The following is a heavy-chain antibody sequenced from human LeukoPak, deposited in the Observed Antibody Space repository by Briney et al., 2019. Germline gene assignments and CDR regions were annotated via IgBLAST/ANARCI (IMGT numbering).Heavy chain of an antibody. CDR3: ARGRITGSHDWFDP. CDR1: GYTFTRYD. V-gene: IGHV1-8*03. Sequence: ASVKVSCKTSGYTFTRYDMNWVRQATGQGLEWMGWMNPNNGNTGYTQKFQGRVTITRNTSISTAYMELSSLRSEDTAVYYCARGRITGSHDWFDPWGQGTLVTVSS. CDR2: MNPNNGNT. J-gene: IGHJ5*02. D-gene: IGHD1-20*01.